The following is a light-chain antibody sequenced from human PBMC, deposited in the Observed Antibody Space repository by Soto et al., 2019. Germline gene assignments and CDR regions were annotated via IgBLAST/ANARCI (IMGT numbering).Light chain of an antibody. Sequence: EIVLTQSPATLSFSPGERATLSCRASQTVSSYLLWYQQKRGQAPRLLIYDASNRATGIPARFSGSGSGTDFTLTISSLEPEDFAVYYCQQYGSSITFGQGTRLEIK. V-gene: IGKV3-11*01. J-gene: IGKJ5*01. CDR2: DAS. CDR3: QQYGSSIT. CDR1: QTVSSY.